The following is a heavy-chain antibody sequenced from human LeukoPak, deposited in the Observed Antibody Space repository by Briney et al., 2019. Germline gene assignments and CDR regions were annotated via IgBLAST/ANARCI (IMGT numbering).Heavy chain of an antibody. CDR2: INHRGST. D-gene: IGHD3-16*02. Sequence: PSETLSLTCAVSGYSISSGYYWGWIRQPPGKGLEWIGEINHRGSTNYNPSLKSRVTISLDTSKNQFSLKLNSVTAADTAVYYCARGRTTYDYVWGSYRPPDYWGQGTLVTVSS. V-gene: IGHV4-38-2*01. CDR1: GYSISSGYY. CDR3: ARGRTTYDYVWGSYRPPDY. J-gene: IGHJ4*02.